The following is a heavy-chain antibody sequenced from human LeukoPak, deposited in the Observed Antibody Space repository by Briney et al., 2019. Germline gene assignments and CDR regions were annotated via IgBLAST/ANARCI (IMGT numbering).Heavy chain of an antibody. V-gene: IGHV3-23*01. Sequence: GGSLRLSCAASGFTFSNYAMMWVRQAPGEGLEWVAAIRGSGGSTYYADSVKGRFTISRDNSKNTLFLQMNSLRADDTAVYYCARDPNGDYDGAFWFDPRGQGTLVSV. D-gene: IGHD4-17*01. CDR2: IRGSGGST. CDR3: ARDPNGDYDGAFWFDP. CDR1: GFTFSNYA. J-gene: IGHJ5*02.